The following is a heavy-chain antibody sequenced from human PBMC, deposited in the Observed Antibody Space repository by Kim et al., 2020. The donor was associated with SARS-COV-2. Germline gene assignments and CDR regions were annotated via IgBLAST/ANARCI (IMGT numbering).Heavy chain of an antibody. V-gene: IGHV4-39*06. D-gene: IGHD3-3*01. J-gene: IGHJ5*02. CDR1: GGSISSSTYY. CDR3: ARGFGKVDWFDP. CDR2: IYYSGRT. Sequence: SETLSLTCTVSGGSISSSTYYWGWLRQPQGKGREWIGSIYYSGRTYDNPSLESRVTITLDTSKNHFARKLSAVTAADKTVDYCARGFGKVDWFDPWGQGTLVTVSS.